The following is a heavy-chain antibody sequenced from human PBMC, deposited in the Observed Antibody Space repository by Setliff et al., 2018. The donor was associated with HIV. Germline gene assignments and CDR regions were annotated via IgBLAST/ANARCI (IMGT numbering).Heavy chain of an antibody. J-gene: IGHJ4*02. CDR2: ISYEEKNK. Sequence: GGSLRLSCAASGFTFSSYAVHWVRQAPGKGLEWVAVISYEEKNKYYADSVKGRFTISRDNSKNTLYLQMNSLRVEDTAVYYCARDSKYHSVWGNVGILDDWGQGTLVTVSS. V-gene: IGHV3-30*01. CDR1: GFTFSSYA. CDR3: ARDSKYHSVWGNVGILDD. D-gene: IGHD3-16*01.